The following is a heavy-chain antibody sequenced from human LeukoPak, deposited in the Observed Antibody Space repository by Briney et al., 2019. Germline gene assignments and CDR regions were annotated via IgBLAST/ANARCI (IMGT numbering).Heavy chain of an antibody. J-gene: IGHJ4*02. CDR2: VNPNSGFT. CDR3: ARGPEDGYNFDY. CDR1: GYPFTGYY. Sequence: ASVKVSCKASGYPFTGYYLHWVRQAPGQGLEWMGWVNPNSGFTNYAQKFQGRVTMTRDTSTTTVYMELSSLRSEDTAVYYCARGPEDGYNFDYWGQGTLVTVSS. D-gene: IGHD5-24*01. V-gene: IGHV1-2*02.